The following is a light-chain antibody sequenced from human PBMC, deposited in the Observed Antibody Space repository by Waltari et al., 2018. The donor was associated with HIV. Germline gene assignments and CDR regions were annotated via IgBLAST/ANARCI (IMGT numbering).Light chain of an antibody. CDR3: AAWDDSLKGGA. J-gene: IGLJ1*01. CDR1: TSNIGGNT. Sequence: QSVLAQPPPASGTPGQRVTISCSGSTSNIGGNTVSWYQQLPGTAPKLLIYSNNERPSGVPDRLSGSTSGTSASLVISGLQSEDEADYYCAAWDDSLKGGAFGTGTKVTVL. V-gene: IGLV1-44*01. CDR2: SNN.